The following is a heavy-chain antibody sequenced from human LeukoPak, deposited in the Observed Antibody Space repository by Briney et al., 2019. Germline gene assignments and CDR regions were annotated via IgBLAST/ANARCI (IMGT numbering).Heavy chain of an antibody. CDR2: IQSDGRNQ. CDR1: GFTFSSYG. J-gene: IGHJ4*02. Sequence: GGSLRLSCAASGFTFSSYGMHWVRQAPGKGLEWLAFIQSDGRNQYYADSVKGQFTISRDNSKNTLFLQMNNLRAEDTAVYYCAKDKSMVRELDYWGRGTLVTVSS. CDR3: AKDKSMVRELDY. D-gene: IGHD3-10*01. V-gene: IGHV3-30*02.